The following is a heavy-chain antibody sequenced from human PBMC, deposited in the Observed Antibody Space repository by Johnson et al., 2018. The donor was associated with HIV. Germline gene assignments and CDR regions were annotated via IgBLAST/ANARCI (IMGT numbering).Heavy chain of an antibody. V-gene: IGHV3-30-3*01. J-gene: IGHJ3*02. CDR3: ARLSDFGVVTMGAFDI. Sequence: QVQLVESGGGVVQPGRSLRLSCAASGFTLSSYAMHWVRQAPGKGLEWVALIPYDGSNKYYADSVKGRFTISRDNSKNTLHLHMNSLRPEDTAVYFCARLSDFGVVTMGAFDIWGQGTMVIVSS. CDR1: GFTLSSYA. CDR2: IPYDGSNK. D-gene: IGHD3-3*01.